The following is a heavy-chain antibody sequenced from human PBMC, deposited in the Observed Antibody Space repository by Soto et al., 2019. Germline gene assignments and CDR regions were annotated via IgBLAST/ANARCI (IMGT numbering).Heavy chain of an antibody. J-gene: IGHJ4*02. D-gene: IGHD4-17*01. Sequence: GGSLRLSCAASGFPFSENSMKWIRQTPGKGLEWVSSISSTSIYIFYADSLKGRFTISRDNAKNLLYLQINSLKVEDTAVYYCAGRLSSYGGNLDYWGQGTLVTVSS. CDR1: GFPFSENS. CDR3: AGRLSSYGGNLDY. CDR2: ISSTSIYI. V-gene: IGHV3-21*06.